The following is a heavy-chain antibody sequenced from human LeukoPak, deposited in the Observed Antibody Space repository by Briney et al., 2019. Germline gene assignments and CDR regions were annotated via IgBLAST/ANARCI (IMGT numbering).Heavy chain of an antibody. V-gene: IGHV3-30-3*01. D-gene: IGHD3-22*01. CDR1: GFTFSSYA. CDR3: ARGYYYDSSGYYPFDY. Sequence: GGSLRLSCAASGFTFSSYAMHWVRQAPGKGLEWVAVISYDGSNKYYADSVKGRFTISRDNSKNTLYLQMNRLRAEDTAVYYCARGYYYDSSGYYPFDYWGQGTLVTVSS. J-gene: IGHJ4*02. CDR2: ISYDGSNK.